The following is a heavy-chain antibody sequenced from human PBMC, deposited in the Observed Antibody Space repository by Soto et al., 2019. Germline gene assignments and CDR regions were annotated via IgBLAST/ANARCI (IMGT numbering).Heavy chain of an antibody. J-gene: IGHJ6*02. CDR3: ATPSWHRSGWTQRYYYGIDV. V-gene: IGHV4-39*01. CDR1: GGSISSSSYY. Sequence: PSETLSLTCTVSGGSISSSSYYWGWIRQPPGKGLEWIGSIYYSGSTYYNPSLKSRVTISVDTSKTQFSLKLSSVTAADTAVYYCATPSWHRSGWTQRYYYGIDVWGQGTTVTVSS. D-gene: IGHD6-19*01. CDR2: IYYSGST.